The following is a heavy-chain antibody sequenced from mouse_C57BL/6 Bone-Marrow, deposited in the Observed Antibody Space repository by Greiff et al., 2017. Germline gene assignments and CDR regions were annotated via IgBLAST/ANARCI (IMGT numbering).Heavy chain of an antibody. CDR3: ARGRRLDY. V-gene: IGHV1-52*01. CDR1: GYTFTSYD. J-gene: IGHJ2*01. Sequence: QVQLQQSGAELVKPGASVKLSCKASGYTFTSYDIHWVKQRPRQGLEWIGNIDPADGDTHYNSKFKDKATLTVDKSSSTAYMQLSSLTSEDTAVYYCARGRRLDYWGQGTTLTVSS. CDR2: IDPADGDT.